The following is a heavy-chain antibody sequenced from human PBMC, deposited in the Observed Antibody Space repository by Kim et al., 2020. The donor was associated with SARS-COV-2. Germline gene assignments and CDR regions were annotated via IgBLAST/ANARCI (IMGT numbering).Heavy chain of an antibody. CDR3: AREEWLGSSFDY. V-gene: IGHV6-1*01. J-gene: IGHJ4*02. Sequence: DYAVSVKTRITINPCTSKNPFSLQLNSVTPEDTAVYYCAREEWLGSSFDYWGQGTLVTVSS. D-gene: IGHD6-19*01.